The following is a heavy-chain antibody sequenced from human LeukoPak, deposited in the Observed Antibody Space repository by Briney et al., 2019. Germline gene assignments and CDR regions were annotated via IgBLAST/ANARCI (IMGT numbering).Heavy chain of an antibody. Sequence: ASVKVSCKASGYTFTSYGISWVRQAPGQGLEWMGWISAYNGNTNYAQKFQGRVTMTTDTSTSTAYMELRSLRSDDTAVYYCARAKWELLPLRWIDYWGQGTLVTVSS. D-gene: IGHD1-26*01. CDR3: ARAKWELLPLRWIDY. CDR1: GYTFTSYG. CDR2: ISAYNGNT. V-gene: IGHV1-18*01. J-gene: IGHJ4*02.